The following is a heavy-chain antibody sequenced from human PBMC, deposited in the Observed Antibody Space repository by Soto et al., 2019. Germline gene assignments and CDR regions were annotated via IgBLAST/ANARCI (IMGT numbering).Heavy chain of an antibody. CDR3: TTVGNTAMVTDY. Sequence: GGSLRLSCAASGFTFTSYSVNWVRQAPGKGLEWVSYMSSSSSYIYYADSVRGRFTISRDNAKNSLYLQMNSLRAEDTAVYYCTTVGNTAMVTDYWGQGTLVTVSS. CDR1: GFTFTSYS. CDR2: MSSSSSYI. J-gene: IGHJ4*02. V-gene: IGHV3-21*03. D-gene: IGHD5-18*01.